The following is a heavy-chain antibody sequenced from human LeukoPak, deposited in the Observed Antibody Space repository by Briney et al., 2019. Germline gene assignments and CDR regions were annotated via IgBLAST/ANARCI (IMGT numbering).Heavy chain of an antibody. D-gene: IGHD7-27*01. CDR1: GGSISSSSYY. CDR2: IYYSGST. J-gene: IGHJ4*02. CDR3: ASPGLDY. Sequence: SETLSLTCTVSGGSISSSSYYWGWIRQPPGKGLEWIGSIYYSGSTYYNPSLKSRVTISVDTSKNQFSLKLSSVTAADTAVYYCASPGLDYWGQGTLVTVSS. V-gene: IGHV4-39*01.